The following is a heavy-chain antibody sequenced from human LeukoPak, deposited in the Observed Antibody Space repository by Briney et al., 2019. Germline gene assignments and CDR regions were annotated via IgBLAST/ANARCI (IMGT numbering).Heavy chain of an antibody. J-gene: IGHJ6*04. Sequence: GGSLRLSCAASGFTFSSYSMNWVRQAPGKGLEWVSSISSTSSYIYYADSVKGRFTISRDNAKNSLYLQMNSLRAEDTAVYYCAELGITMIGGVWGKGTTVTISS. V-gene: IGHV3-21*01. D-gene: IGHD3-10*02. CDR3: AELGITMIGGV. CDR2: ISSTSSYI. CDR1: GFTFSSYS.